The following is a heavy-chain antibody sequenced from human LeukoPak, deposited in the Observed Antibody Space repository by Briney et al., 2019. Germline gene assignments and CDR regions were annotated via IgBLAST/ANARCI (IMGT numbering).Heavy chain of an antibody. Sequence: GESLQISCQGSGYSFTSYWISWVRQMPGKGLEWRGRIDPSDSYTNSSPSFQGHVTISADKSISTAYLQWSSLKASDTAMYYCARRVNTMVRGVIFNWFDPWGQGTLVTVSS. CDR1: GYSFTSYW. V-gene: IGHV5-10-1*01. CDR2: IDPSDSYT. CDR3: ARRVNTMVRGVIFNWFDP. J-gene: IGHJ5*02. D-gene: IGHD3-10*01.